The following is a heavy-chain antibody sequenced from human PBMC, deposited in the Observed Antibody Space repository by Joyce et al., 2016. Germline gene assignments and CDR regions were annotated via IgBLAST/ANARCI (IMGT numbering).Heavy chain of an antibody. J-gene: IGHJ3*02. Sequence: EVQLLESGGGLVQPGESLRLSCAASGFTFSGSSMSWVRQAPGKGLEWVSSISAGGADTFYTDSVKGRFTISRDNSRNTLYLQMHSLRAKDTAVYYCARGGRLNAFDIWGQGTMVTVSP. CDR1: GFTFSGSS. V-gene: IGHV3-23*01. CDR3: ARGGRLNAFDI. CDR2: ISAGGADT.